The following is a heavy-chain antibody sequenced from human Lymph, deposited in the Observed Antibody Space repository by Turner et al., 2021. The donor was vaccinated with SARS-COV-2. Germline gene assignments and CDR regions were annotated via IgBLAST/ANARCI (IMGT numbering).Heavy chain of an antibody. CDR1: GFTFSSYG. J-gene: IGHJ4*02. V-gene: IGHV3-30*18. Sequence: QEQLVESGGGVVQPGRSLRLSCEATGFTFSSYGMHWVRQAPGKGLEWVAVRAYDGSNKYYADSVKGRFTISRDNSKNTLYLQMNSLRAEDTAVYYCAKGGFYDILTGYSNFDYWGQGTLVTVSS. CDR3: AKGGFYDILTGYSNFDY. CDR2: RAYDGSNK. D-gene: IGHD3-9*01.